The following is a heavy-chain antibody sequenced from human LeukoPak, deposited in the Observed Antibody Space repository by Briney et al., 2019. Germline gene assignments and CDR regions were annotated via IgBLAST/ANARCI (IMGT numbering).Heavy chain of an antibody. CDR2: INHIGST. Sequence: PSETLSLTCAVYGVSFSGYYWSWLRQPPGKGLEWIGEINHIGSTNYNPSLKSRVTISGDTSKKQFSLKLSSVTAADTAVYYCARGPQTYYDILTGLSFWGQGTLVTVSS. CDR3: ARGPQTYYDILTGLSF. CDR1: GVSFSGYY. V-gene: IGHV4-34*01. J-gene: IGHJ4*02. D-gene: IGHD3-9*01.